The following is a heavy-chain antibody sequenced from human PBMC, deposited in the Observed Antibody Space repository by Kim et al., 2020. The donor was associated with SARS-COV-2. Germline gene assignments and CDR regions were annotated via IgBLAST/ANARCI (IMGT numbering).Heavy chain of an antibody. CDR2: ISWNSGSI. J-gene: IGHJ4*02. V-gene: IGHV3-9*01. Sequence: GGSLRLSCAASGFTFGDYAMHWVRQAPGKGLEWVSGISWNSGSIGYADSVKGRFTISRDNAKNSLYLQMNSLRAEDTALYYCAKVTSHPTYNWNDVGFDYWGQGTLVTVSS. D-gene: IGHD1-1*01. CDR3: AKVTSHPTYNWNDVGFDY. CDR1: GFTFGDYA.